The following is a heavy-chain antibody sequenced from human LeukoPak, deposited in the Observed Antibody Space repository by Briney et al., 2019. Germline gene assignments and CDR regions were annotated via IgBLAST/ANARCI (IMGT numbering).Heavy chain of an antibody. V-gene: IGHV3-23*01. Sequence: GSLRLSCAASGFTFSSYAMNWVRQAPGKGLEWVSTISGSADGTYYADSVKGRFTISRDNSKSTLYLQMNSLRAEDTAVYYCARTVTTDYAFDIWGQGTMVTVSS. CDR1: GFTFSSYA. CDR3: ARTVTTDYAFDI. CDR2: ISGSADGT. D-gene: IGHD4-17*01. J-gene: IGHJ3*02.